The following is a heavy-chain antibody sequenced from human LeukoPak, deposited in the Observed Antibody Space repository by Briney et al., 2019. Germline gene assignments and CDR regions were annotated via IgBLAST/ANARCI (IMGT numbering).Heavy chain of an antibody. CDR3: ARGGPFLGISPTFYYYYYMDV. D-gene: IGHD2/OR15-2a*01. CDR1: GGSFSGYY. V-gene: IGHV4-34*01. Sequence: SETLSLTCAVYGGSFSGYYWSWIRQPPGKGLEWIGEINHSGSTNYNPSLKSRVTISVDTSKNQFSLKLSSVTAADTAVYYCARGGPFLGISPTFYYYYYMDVWGKGTTVTVSS. J-gene: IGHJ6*03. CDR2: INHSGST.